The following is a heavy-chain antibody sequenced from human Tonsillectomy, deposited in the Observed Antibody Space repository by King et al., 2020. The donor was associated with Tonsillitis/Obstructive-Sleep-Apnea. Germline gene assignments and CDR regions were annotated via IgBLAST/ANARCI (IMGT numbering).Heavy chain of an antibody. Sequence: QLQESGPGLVKPSQTLSLTCTVSGGSISSGGYYWSWIRQHPGKGLEWIGYIYDSGSTYYNPSLTSRVTISIDTSKNQFSLKLTSVSAADTAVYYCASEVTTGAFDFWGQGTLVTVSS. CDR2: IYDSGST. CDR3: ASEVTTGAFDF. D-gene: IGHD4-17*01. V-gene: IGHV4-31*03. CDR1: GGSISSGGYY. J-gene: IGHJ4*02.